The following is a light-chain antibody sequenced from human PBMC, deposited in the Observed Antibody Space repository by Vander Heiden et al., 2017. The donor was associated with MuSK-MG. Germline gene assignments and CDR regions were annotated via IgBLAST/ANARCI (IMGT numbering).Light chain of an antibody. J-gene: IGLJ1*01. Sequence: SYVLTQPPSVSVAPGQTARITCGGNNIGSKSVHWYQQKPGQAPVLVVYEDSDRPSGIPERFSGSNSGNTATLTIRRVEAGDEADYYCQAWDSSSDHPVFGTGTKVTVL. CDR3: QAWDSSSDHPV. V-gene: IGLV3-21*02. CDR2: EDS. CDR1: NIGSKS.